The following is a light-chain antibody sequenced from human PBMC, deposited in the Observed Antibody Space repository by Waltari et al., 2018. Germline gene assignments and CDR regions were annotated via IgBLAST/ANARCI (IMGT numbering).Light chain of an antibody. CDR1: QSVSYSPDNKNY. V-gene: IGKV4-1*01. CDR2: WAS. Sequence: DVVMTQSPDSLAVSLGERATINRKSTQSVSYSPDNKNYLAWCQQKPGQPPKLLIYWASTRESGVPDRFTGSGSGTDFTLTINSLQAEDVAVYYCQQYYIAPWTFGQGSKVEIK. J-gene: IGKJ1*01. CDR3: QQYYIAPWT.